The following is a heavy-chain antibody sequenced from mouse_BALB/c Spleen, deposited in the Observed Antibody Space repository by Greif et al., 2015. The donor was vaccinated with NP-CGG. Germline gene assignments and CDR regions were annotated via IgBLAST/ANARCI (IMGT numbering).Heavy chain of an antibody. Sequence: EVKVVESGGGLVKPGGSLKLSCAASGFTFSSYAMSWVRQTPEKRLEWVASISSGGSTHYPDSVKGRFTISRDNARNILYLQMSSLRSEDTAMYYCARFHGNYDYWGQGTTLTVSS. D-gene: IGHD2-1*01. CDR3: ARFHGNYDY. CDR1: GFTFSSYA. J-gene: IGHJ2*01. V-gene: IGHV5-6-5*01. CDR2: ISSGGST.